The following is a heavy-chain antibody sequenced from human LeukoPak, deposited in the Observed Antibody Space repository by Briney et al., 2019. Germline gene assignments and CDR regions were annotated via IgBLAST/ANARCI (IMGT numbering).Heavy chain of an antibody. Sequence: GGSLRLSCAASGFTFSTYGMHWVRQAPGKGLELVAFIRSDGSNKYYADSVKGRFTISRDNSKNTLYLQMNSLRAEDTAVYYCARGLKQQLMEWFDPWGQGTLVAVSS. J-gene: IGHJ5*02. CDR3: ARGLKQQLMEWFDP. D-gene: IGHD6-13*01. V-gene: IGHV3-30*02. CDR1: GFTFSTYG. CDR2: IRSDGSNK.